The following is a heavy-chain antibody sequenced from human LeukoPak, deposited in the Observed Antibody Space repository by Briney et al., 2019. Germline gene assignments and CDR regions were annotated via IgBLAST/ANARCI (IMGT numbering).Heavy chain of an antibody. D-gene: IGHD5-24*01. Sequence: GGSLRLSCAASGFTFSDYYMSWIRQAPGKGLEWVSYISSSGSTINYADSVKGRFTISRDNAKNSLYLQMNSLRAEDTAVYYCARGKGSGYNPRGFYYYMDVWGKETTVTVSS. J-gene: IGHJ6*03. CDR3: ARGKGSGYNPRGFYYYMDV. CDR1: GFTFSDYY. V-gene: IGHV3-11*04. CDR2: ISSSGSTI.